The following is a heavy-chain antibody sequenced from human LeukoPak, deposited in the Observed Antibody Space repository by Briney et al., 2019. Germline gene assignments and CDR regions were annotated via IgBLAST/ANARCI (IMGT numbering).Heavy chain of an antibody. V-gene: IGHV4-59*01. CDR1: GGSISSYY. D-gene: IGHD3-10*01. CDR2: IYYSGST. CDR3: AKAGPDY. J-gene: IGHJ4*02. Sequence: SETLSLTCTVSGGSISSYYWSWIRQPPGKGLEWIGYIYYSGSTNYNPSLKSRVTISVDTSKNQFSLKLSSVTAADTAVYYCAKAGPDYWGQGTLVTVSS.